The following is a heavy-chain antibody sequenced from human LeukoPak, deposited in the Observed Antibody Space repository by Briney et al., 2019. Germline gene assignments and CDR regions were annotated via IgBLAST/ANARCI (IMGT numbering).Heavy chain of an antibody. V-gene: IGHV6-1*01. CDR1: GDGVSSNSAA. Sequence: SQTLSLTCAISGDGVSSNSAAWNWIRQSPSRGLEWLGRTYYRSKWYNDYAVSVKSRITINPDTSRNQFSLQLNSVTPEDTAVYYCARAPDIVVVPAAMGYYYGMDVWGQGTTVTVSS. J-gene: IGHJ6*02. CDR3: ARAPDIVVVPAAMGYYYGMDV. D-gene: IGHD2-2*01. CDR2: TYYRSKWYN.